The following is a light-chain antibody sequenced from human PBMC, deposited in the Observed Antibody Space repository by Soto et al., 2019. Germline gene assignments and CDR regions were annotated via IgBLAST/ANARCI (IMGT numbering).Light chain of an antibody. J-gene: IGLJ2*01. CDR3: AAWDGSLNGHVV. V-gene: IGLV1-44*01. Sequence: QAVVTQPPSASGTPGQRVTISCSGSSSNIGSNTVNWYQQLPGTAPKLLIYSNNQRPSGVPDRFSGSKSGTSASLAISGLQSEDEADYYCAAWDGSLNGHVVFGGGTKVTVL. CDR1: SSNIGSNT. CDR2: SNN.